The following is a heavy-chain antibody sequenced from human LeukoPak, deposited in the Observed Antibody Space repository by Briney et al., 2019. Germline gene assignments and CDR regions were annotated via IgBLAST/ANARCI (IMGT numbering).Heavy chain of an antibody. CDR2: IYYSGST. J-gene: IGHJ4*02. CDR1: GGSISSYY. CDR3: ARAPYSGSYFFDY. D-gene: IGHD1-26*01. V-gene: IGHV4-59*01. Sequence: SETLSLTCTVSGGSISSYYWSWIRQPPGKGLEWIGYIYYSGSTNYNPSLKSRVTISVDTSKNQFSLKLSSVTAADTAVYYRARAPYSGSYFFDYWGQGTLVTVSS.